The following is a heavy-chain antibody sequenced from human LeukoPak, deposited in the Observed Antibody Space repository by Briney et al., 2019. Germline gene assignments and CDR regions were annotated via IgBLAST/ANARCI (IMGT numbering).Heavy chain of an antibody. Sequence: SATLSLTCTVSGGSISSYYWSWIRQPPGKGLEWIGYIYYSGSTNYNPSLKSRVTISVDTSKNQFSLKLSSVTAADTAVYYCASATFLTGYDAFDIWGQGTMVTVSS. J-gene: IGHJ3*02. CDR2: IYYSGST. CDR1: GGSISSYY. V-gene: IGHV4-59*01. D-gene: IGHD3-9*01. CDR3: ASATFLTGYDAFDI.